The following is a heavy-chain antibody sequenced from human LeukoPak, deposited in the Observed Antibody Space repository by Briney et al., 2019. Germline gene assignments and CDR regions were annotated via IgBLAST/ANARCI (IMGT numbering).Heavy chain of an antibody. J-gene: IGHJ6*02. CDR3: ARAVAADGGMDV. V-gene: IGHV3-33*01. CDR1: GFTFSSYG. D-gene: IGHD2-15*01. CDR2: IWYDGSNK. Sequence: PGRSLRLSRVASGFTFSSYGMHWVRQAPGKGLEWVAVIWYDGSNKYYADSVKGRFTISRDNSKNTLYLQMNSLRAEDTAVYYFARAVAADGGMDVWGQGTTVTVSS.